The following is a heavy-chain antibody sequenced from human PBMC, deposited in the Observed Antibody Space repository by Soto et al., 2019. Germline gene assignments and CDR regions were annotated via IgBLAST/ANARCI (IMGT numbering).Heavy chain of an antibody. CDR1: GGSISSGGYY. CDR2: IYYSGST. D-gene: IGHD2-8*01. V-gene: IGHV4-31*03. CDR3: ARGRXTNGVCYTAYYYYGMDV. J-gene: IGHJ6*02. Sequence: SETLSLTCTVSGGSISSGGYYWSWIRQHPGKGLEWIGYIYYSGSTYYNPSLKSRVTISVDTSKNQFSLKLSSVTAADTAVYYCARGRXTNGVCYTAYYYYGMDVWGQGTTVTVSS.